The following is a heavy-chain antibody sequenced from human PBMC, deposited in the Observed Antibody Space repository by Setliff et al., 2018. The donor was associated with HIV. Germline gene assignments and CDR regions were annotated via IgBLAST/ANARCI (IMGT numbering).Heavy chain of an antibody. D-gene: IGHD3-16*01. Sequence: ASVKVSCKASGYTFTSYGITWVRQAPGQGLEWMGWISTYNGNTDYAQKLQGRVTMTTDTATSTAYMEMRSLRSDDTAVYYCARGALGGDYAGALDFWGQGTPVTVSS. V-gene: IGHV1-18*01. CDR1: GYTFTSYG. CDR2: ISTYNGNT. J-gene: IGHJ4*01. CDR3: ARGALGGDYAGALDF.